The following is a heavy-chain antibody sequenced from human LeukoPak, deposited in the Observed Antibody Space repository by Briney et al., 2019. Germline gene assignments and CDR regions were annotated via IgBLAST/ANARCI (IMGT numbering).Heavy chain of an antibody. D-gene: IGHD3-10*01. CDR1: GFTFSSYG. J-gene: IGHJ4*02. CDR3: ARDHRGVRDYFDY. V-gene: IGHV3-30*03. CDR2: ISYDGSNK. Sequence: GGSLRLSCAASGFTFSSYGMHWVRQAPGKGLEWVAVISYDGSNKYYADSVKGRFTISRDNSKNTLYLQKNSLRAEDTAVYYCARDHRGVRDYFDYWGQGTLVTVSS.